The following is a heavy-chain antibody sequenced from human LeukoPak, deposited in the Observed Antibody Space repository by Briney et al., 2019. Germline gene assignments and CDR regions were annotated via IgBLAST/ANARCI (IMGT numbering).Heavy chain of an antibody. V-gene: IGHV3-7*01. D-gene: IGHD6-13*01. CDR2: IRQAGNGK. J-gene: IGHJ4*01. CDR1: GFTLSSYL. Sequence: GSLRLSCAVSGFTLSSYLINWVRQAPGTGLEGVGSIRQAGNGKSYVDSVKCRFTISRDNTKASLYLQMGSLRAEDTAMYFCASDGTAPGLYFDLWGQGTLVTVSS. CDR3: ASDGTAPGLYFDL.